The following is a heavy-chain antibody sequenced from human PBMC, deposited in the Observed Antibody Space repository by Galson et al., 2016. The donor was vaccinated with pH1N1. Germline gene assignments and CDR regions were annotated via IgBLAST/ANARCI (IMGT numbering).Heavy chain of an antibody. J-gene: IGHJ4*02. CDR2: INPNSGGT. CDR1: GYTFSGYY. CDR3: ARDPNSGWYTDY. Sequence: CKASGYTFSGYYMHWVRQAPGQGLEWMGWINPNSGGTSYAPKFQGRVTMTRDTSISTGYMELSRLRSDDTAVYYCARDPNSGWYTDYWGQGTLVTVSS. D-gene: IGHD6-19*01. V-gene: IGHV1-2*02.